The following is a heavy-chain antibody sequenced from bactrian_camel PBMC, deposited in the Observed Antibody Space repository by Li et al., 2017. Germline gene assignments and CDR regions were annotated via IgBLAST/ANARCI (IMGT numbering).Heavy chain of an antibody. Sequence: VQLVESGGGSVQTGGSLRLSCVASGFTFSRRCMGWFRQAPGKEREEVAAIDEDGTTRYGDSVKGRFTISRDNAKNTLYLQMNSLKPEDTAMYYCAADKDFTCVVASSDLYRYQYRGQETQVTVS. CDR3: AADKDFTCVVASSDLYRYQY. CDR2: IDEDGTT. V-gene: IGHV3S53*01. J-gene: IGHJ4*01. CDR1: GFTFSRRC. D-gene: IGHD1*01.